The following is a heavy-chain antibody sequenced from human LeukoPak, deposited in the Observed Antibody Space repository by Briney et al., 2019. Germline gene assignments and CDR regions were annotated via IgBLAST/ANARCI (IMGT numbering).Heavy chain of an antibody. Sequence: GGSLRLSCAASRFTFSSYGMHWVRQAPGKGLEWVAYIQYDGSNEQYADSVKGRFSISRDSSKNILYLQMNSLRAEDTAVYYCARDPSGWYFVDYWGQGTLVTVSS. D-gene: IGHD6-19*01. J-gene: IGHJ4*02. V-gene: IGHV3-30*02. CDR3: ARDPSGWYFVDY. CDR1: RFTFSSYG. CDR2: IQYDGSNE.